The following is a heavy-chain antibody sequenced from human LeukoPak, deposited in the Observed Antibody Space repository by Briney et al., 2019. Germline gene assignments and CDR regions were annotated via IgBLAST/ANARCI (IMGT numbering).Heavy chain of an antibody. CDR1: GFTFSSYS. V-gene: IGHV3-48*01. D-gene: IGHD5-18*01. J-gene: IGHJ4*02. CDR3: ARGEEDTAMTEYYFDY. Sequence: GGSLRLSCAASGFTFSSYSMNWVRQAPGKGLEWVSYISSSSSTIYYADSVKGRFTISRDNAKNSLYLQMNSLRAEDTAVYYCARGEEDTAMTEYYFDYWGQGTLVTVSS. CDR2: ISSSSSTI.